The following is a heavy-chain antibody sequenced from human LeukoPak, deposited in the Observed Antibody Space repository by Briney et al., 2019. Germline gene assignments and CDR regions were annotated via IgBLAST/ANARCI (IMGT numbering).Heavy chain of an antibody. V-gene: IGHV3-30*03. CDR1: GFTFSSYG. CDR3: ARDRLVAAAIDY. D-gene: IGHD2-15*01. CDR2: ISYDGSNK. J-gene: IGHJ4*02. Sequence: GGSLRLSCAASGFTFSSYGMHWVRQAPGKGLEWVAVISYDGSNKYYVDSVKGRFTISRDNAKNSLYLQMNSLRAEDTAVYYCARDRLVAAAIDYWGQGTLVTVSS.